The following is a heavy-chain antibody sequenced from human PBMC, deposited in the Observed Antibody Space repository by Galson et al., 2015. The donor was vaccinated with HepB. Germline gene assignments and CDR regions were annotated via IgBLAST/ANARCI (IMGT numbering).Heavy chain of an antibody. V-gene: IGHV4-59*01. D-gene: IGHD1-1*01. J-gene: IGHJ6*02. CDR1: GASISVAY. CDR3: ARDPRFEAVTGTLYGLDV. CDR2: ISYSGIT. Sequence: ETLSLTCTVSGASISVAYWSWIRQAPGKGLEWIGYISYSGITNYNASLRSRVTILVDTSKNQFSLKVRSVTAADTAVYYCARDPRFEAVTGTLYGLDVWGQGTTVTVSS.